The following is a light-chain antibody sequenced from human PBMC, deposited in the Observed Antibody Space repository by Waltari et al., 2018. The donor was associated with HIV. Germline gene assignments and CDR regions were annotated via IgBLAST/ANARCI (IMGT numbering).Light chain of an antibody. CDR2: WAS. J-gene: IGKJ1*01. CDR1: QSVLCSSNEL. V-gene: IGKV4-1*01. Sequence: DIVMTQSPDSLAVSLGERATINCKSSQSVLCSSNELLIYQQKPGQPPKLLIYWASTREYGVPDRFSVSESGTDFTLTISSLQAEAVAVYFFQQYYNSPPWTFGQGAKVEI. CDR3: QQYYNSPPWT.